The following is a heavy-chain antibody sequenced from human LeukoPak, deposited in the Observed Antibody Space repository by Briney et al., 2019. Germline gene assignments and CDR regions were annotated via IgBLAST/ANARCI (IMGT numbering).Heavy chain of an antibody. J-gene: IGHJ4*02. D-gene: IGHD2-15*01. V-gene: IGHV7-4-1*02. Sequence: ASVKVSCKASGYTFTSYYMHWVRQAPGQGLEWMGWINTNTGNPTYAQGFTGRFVFSLDTSVSTAYLQISSLKAEDTAVYYCARGRRCSGGSCYDDYWGQGTLVTVSS. CDR3: ARGRRCSGGSCYDDY. CDR2: INTNTGNP. CDR1: GYTFTSYY.